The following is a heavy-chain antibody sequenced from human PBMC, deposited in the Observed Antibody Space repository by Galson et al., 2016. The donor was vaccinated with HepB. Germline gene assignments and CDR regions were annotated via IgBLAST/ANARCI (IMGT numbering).Heavy chain of an antibody. Sequence: SLRLSCAASGFTVSSNHMSWVRQAPGKGLEWVSYISSSRSPIYYADSVKGRFIISRDDAKNSVYLQMNSLRDEDTAVYYCAREGSSGWFRNYYSDYWGQGTLVTVSS. V-gene: IGHV3-48*02. J-gene: IGHJ4*02. CDR2: ISSSRSPI. D-gene: IGHD6-19*01. CDR3: AREGSSGWFRNYYSDY. CDR1: GFTVSSNH.